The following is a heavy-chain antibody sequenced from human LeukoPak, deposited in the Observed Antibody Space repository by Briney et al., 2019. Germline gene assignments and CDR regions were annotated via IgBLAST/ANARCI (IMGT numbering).Heavy chain of an antibody. CDR1: GFTFSSYA. V-gene: IGHV3-23*01. Sequence: GGSLRLSCAASGFTFSSYAMSWVRQAPGEGLEWVSAISGSGGSTYYADSVRGRFTISRDNSMNTLYLQMDSLRADDTAVYYCAKCGLGGGYRYDCWGQGTLVTVSS. J-gene: IGHJ4*02. D-gene: IGHD1-26*01. CDR3: AKCGLGGGYRYDC. CDR2: ISGSGGST.